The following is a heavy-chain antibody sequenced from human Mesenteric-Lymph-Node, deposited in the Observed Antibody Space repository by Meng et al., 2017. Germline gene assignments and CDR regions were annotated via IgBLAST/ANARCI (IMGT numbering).Heavy chain of an antibody. CDR2: ISSSGSTI. Sequence: GESLKISCAASGFTFSSYEMNWVRQAPGKGLEWVSYISSSGSTIYYADSVKGRFTISRDNAKNSLYLQMNSLRAEDTAVYYCARSREAHCSGGTCYTGDYWGQGTLVTVSS. D-gene: IGHD2-15*01. CDR1: GFTFSSYE. J-gene: IGHJ4*02. V-gene: IGHV3-48*03. CDR3: ARSREAHCSGGTCYTGDY.